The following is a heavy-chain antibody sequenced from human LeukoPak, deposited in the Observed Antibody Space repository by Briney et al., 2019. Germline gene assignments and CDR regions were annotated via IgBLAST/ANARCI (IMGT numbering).Heavy chain of an antibody. Sequence: GGSLRLSCAASGFTFDDYAMHWVRQAPGKGLEWVSGISWNSGSIGYADSVKGRFTISRDNAKNSLYLQMNSLRAEDTALYYCAKGQFFGYWGQGTLVTVSS. CDR1: GFTFDDYA. V-gene: IGHV3-9*01. J-gene: IGHJ4*02. CDR2: ISWNSGSI. CDR3: AKGQFFGY.